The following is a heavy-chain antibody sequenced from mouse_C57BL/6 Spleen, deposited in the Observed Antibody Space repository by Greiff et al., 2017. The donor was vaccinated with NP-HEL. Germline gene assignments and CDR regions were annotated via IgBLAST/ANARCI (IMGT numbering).Heavy chain of an antibody. CDR2: INPSSGYT. Sequence: QVQLKESGAELAKPGASVKLSCKASGYTFTSYWMHWVKQRPGQGLEWIGYINPSSGYTKYNQKFKDKATLTADKSSSTAYMQLSSLTYEDSAVYYCAEDSSGSAWFAYWGKGTLVTVSA. D-gene: IGHD3-2*02. J-gene: IGHJ3*01. CDR1: GYTFTSYW. CDR3: AEDSSGSAWFAY. V-gene: IGHV1-7*01.